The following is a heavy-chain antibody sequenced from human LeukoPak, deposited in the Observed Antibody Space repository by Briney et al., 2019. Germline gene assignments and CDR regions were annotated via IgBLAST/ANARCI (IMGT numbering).Heavy chain of an antibody. CDR2: IIPIFGTA. CDR3: ARAYDSSGYSRGGFDY. CDR1: GGTFSSYA. D-gene: IGHD3-22*01. J-gene: IGHJ4*02. Sequence: SVKVSCKASGGTFSSYAISWVRQAPGQELEWMGGIIPIFGTANYAQKFQGRVTITADESTSTAYMELSSLRSEDTAVYYCARAYDSSGYSRGGFDYWGQGTLVTVSS. V-gene: IGHV1-69*13.